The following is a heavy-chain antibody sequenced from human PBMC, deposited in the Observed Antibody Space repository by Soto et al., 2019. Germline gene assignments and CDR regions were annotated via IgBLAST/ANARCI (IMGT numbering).Heavy chain of an antibody. J-gene: IGHJ5*02. Sequence: PGGSLSLSCAASGFTFSSYGVHWVRQAPGKGLEWVAVISYDVSNKYYADSMKDRFTISTDNSKNTLYLQMNSLRAEATAVYYCAKDRRQWLSWFDPWGQGTLVTSPQ. CDR2: ISYDVSNK. CDR3: AKDRRQWLSWFDP. D-gene: IGHD6-19*01. V-gene: IGHV3-30*18. CDR1: GFTFSSYG.